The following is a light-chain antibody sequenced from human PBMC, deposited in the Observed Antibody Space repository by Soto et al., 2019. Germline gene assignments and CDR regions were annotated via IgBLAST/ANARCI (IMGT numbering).Light chain of an antibody. J-gene: IGKJ1*01. V-gene: IGKV3-20*01. CDR2: GAS. Sequence: EIVLTQSPGTLSLSPGERATLSCRASQSVSSSYLAWYQQKPGQAPRLLIYGASSRATGIPDRFSGSGSGTDFTLTISRLEPEEFAVYYCQQYGSSPPIPFGQGTKVEIK. CDR3: QQYGSSPPIP. CDR1: QSVSSSY.